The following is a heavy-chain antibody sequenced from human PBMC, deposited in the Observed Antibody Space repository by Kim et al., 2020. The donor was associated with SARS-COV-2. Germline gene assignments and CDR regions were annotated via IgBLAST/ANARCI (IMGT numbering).Heavy chain of an antibody. CDR2: ISYDGSNK. V-gene: IGHV3-30*04. Sequence: GGSLRLSCAASGFTFSSYAMHWVRQAPGKGLEWVAVISYDGSNKYYADSVKGRFTISRDNSKNTLYLQMNSLRAEDTAVYYCARDFLMVTTYYYYGMDVWGQGTTVTVSS. J-gene: IGHJ6*02. D-gene: IGHD4-17*01. CDR1: GFTFSSYA. CDR3: ARDFLMVTTYYYYGMDV.